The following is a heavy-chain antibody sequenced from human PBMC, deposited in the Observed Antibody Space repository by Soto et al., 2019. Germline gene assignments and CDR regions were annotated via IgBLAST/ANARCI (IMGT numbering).Heavy chain of an antibody. J-gene: IGHJ4*02. CDR3: ARGPPSGSFSLTPRY. V-gene: IGHV1-18*04. Sequence: QVQLVQSGPEVKKPGASVKVSCKASGYSFHNFGIIWVRQAPGQGLEWMGWISGQIAKTNYAQKSQGKVTMTTDTSTSTAYMELNTLTSDDTAMYYCARGPPSGSFSLTPRYWGQGTLVTVSS. CDR1: GYSFHNFG. D-gene: IGHD1-26*01. CDR2: ISGQIAKT.